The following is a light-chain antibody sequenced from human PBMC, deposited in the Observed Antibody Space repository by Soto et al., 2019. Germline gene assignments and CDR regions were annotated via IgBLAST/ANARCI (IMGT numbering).Light chain of an antibody. J-gene: IGLJ2*01. V-gene: IGLV2-14*03. CDR1: SGDVGSYNY. Sequence: QSALTQPASVSGSPGQSITISCTGTSGDVGSYNYVSWYRQHPGKAPKLMIYDVSDRPSGVSNRFSGSKSGNTASLTISGLQAEDEANYYCSSYTTSNTLVFGGGTKLTVL. CDR2: DVS. CDR3: SSYTTSNTLV.